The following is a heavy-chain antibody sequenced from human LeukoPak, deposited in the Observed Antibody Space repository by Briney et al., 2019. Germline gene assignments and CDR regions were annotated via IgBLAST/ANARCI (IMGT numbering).Heavy chain of an antibody. CDR1: GFAFNTYA. J-gene: IGHJ4*02. CDR2: IWHDGSHK. V-gene: IGHV3-33*06. Sequence: PGGSLRLSCAASGFAFNTYAMHWVRQAPGKGLEWVTLIWHDGSHKFYIDSVRGRFTISRDNSKNTLDLQMNSLRAEDTAVYYCAKRRGYSGYDYFDYWGQGTLVTVSS. CDR3: AKRRGYSGYDYFDY. D-gene: IGHD5-12*01.